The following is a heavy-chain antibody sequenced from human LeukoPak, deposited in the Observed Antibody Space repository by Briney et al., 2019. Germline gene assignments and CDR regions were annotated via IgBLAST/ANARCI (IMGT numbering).Heavy chain of an antibody. D-gene: IGHD2-2*01. CDR2: IGGSGDST. CDR3: AKVLLGYCSSTICYYFDY. J-gene: IGHJ4*02. CDR1: GFTFSSYA. V-gene: IGHV3-23*01. Sequence: PGGSLRLSCAASGFTFSSYAMTWVRQAPGKGLEWVSGIGGSGDSTNYADSVKGRFTISRDNSKNTLYLQMNSLRAEDTAVYYRAKVLLGYCSSTICYYFDYWGQGTLVTVSS.